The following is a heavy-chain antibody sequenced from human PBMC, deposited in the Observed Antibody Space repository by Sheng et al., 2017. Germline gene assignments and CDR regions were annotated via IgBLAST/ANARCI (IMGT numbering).Heavy chain of an antibody. V-gene: IGHV4-4*02. D-gene: IGHD2-15*01. CDR3: ARDWDCSGRNFYARDVFDV. CDR1: GASVSSDDW. CDR2: IYHSGTT. Sequence: QVQLQESGPGLVKPSGTLSLTCAVSGASVSSDDWWSWVRQPPGRGLEWIGEIYHSGTTNYNPSLKSRVTISVDKSKNQFSLNLSSVTAADTAVYYCARDWDCSGRNFYARDVFDVWGQGTMVTVSS. J-gene: IGHJ3*01.